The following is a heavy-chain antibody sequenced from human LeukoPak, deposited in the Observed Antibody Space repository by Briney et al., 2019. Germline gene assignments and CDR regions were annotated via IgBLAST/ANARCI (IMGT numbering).Heavy chain of an antibody. J-gene: IGHJ4*02. CDR3: SRENGAFSPFGY. CDR1: GGSITTTNW. V-gene: IGHV4/OR15-8*01. Sequence: SSETLSLTCGVSGGSITTTNWWSRVRQPPGQGLEWIGEIHLSGRTNYNPSLNSRVTLALDTSKNHLSLSLTSVTAADTAVYYCSRENGAFSPFGYWGQGTLVTVPS. CDR2: IHLSGRT. D-gene: IGHD2-8*01.